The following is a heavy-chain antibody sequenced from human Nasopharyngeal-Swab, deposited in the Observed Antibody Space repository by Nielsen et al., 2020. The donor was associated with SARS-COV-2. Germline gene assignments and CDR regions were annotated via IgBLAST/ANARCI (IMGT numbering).Heavy chain of an antibody. D-gene: IGHD6-13*01. Sequence: SETLSLTCAVYGGSFSGYYWNWIRQPPGKGLEWIGEINHSGSTNYNLSLKSRVTISLDTSKNQFSLKLSSVTAADTAVYYCARSRYTSSWYGVRNWFDPWGQGTLVTVSS. CDR1: GGSFSGYY. J-gene: IGHJ5*02. CDR3: ARSRYTSSWYGVRNWFDP. CDR2: INHSGST. V-gene: IGHV4-34*01.